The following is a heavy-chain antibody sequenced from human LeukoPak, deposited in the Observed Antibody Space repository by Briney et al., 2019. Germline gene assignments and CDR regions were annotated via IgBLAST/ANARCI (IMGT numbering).Heavy chain of an antibody. Sequence: GGSLRLSCAASGFTFSSYGMHWVRQAPGKGLEWVAFIRYDGSNKYYADSVKGRFTISRDNSKNTLYLQMNSLRAEDTAVYYCARQLELRSYYFDYWGQGTLVTVSS. J-gene: IGHJ4*02. CDR2: IRYDGSNK. D-gene: IGHD1-7*01. V-gene: IGHV3-30*02. CDR3: ARQLELRSYYFDY. CDR1: GFTFSSYG.